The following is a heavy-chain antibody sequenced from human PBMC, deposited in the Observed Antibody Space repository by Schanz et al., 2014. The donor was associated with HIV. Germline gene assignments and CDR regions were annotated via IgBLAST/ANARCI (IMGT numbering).Heavy chain of an antibody. D-gene: IGHD6-19*01. Sequence: VPLVESGGGVVQPGRSLGLSCAASGFPFSIYSMNWVRQAPGKGLECAPAISSRSGYIYYADSVKGRFAISRDSSKNTLSLQINSLRAEDTAIYYCAKTSYGWYFDSRGQGTLVTVSP. CDR2: ISSRSGYI. V-gene: IGHV3-21*04. J-gene: IGHJ4*02. CDR3: AKTSYGWYFDS. CDR1: GFPFSIYS.